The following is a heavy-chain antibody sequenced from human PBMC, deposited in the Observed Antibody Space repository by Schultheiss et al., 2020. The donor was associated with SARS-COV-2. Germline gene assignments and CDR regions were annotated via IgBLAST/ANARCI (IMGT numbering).Heavy chain of an antibody. CDR1: GDSIGGSS. J-gene: IGHJ4*02. CDR2: IYYSGST. CDR3: ARAGESGGLGY. D-gene: IGHD3-10*01. V-gene: IGHV4-59*01. Sequence: SQTLSLTCTVSGDSIGGSSWAWIRQPPGKGLEWIGCIYYSGSTMYSPSLKSRVTISVDTSKNQFSLKLSSVTAADTAVYYCARAGESGGLGYWGQGTLVTVSS.